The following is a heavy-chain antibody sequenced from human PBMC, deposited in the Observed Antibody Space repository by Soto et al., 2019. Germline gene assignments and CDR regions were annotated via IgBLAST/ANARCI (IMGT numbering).Heavy chain of an antibody. V-gene: IGHV3-9*01. CDR2: ISWNSGSI. CDR1: GFTFDDYA. CDR3: SKGQITFGGVIVTDNWFDP. Sequence: GGSLRLSCAASGFTFDDYAMHWVRQAPGKGLHWFSGISWNSGSIGYADSVKGRFTISRDNAKNFLYLQMNSLRAEDTALYYCSKGQITFGGVIVTDNWFDPWGQGTLVAV. D-gene: IGHD3-16*02. J-gene: IGHJ5*02.